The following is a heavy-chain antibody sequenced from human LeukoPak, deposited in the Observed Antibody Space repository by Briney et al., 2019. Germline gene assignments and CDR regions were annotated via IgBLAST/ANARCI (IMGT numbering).Heavy chain of an antibody. CDR3: ARGGTYYYDSSASGDNWFDP. D-gene: IGHD3-22*01. J-gene: IGHJ5*02. CDR2: ISDGGKTK. Sequence: HPGGSLRLSCVASGFILSSSEMNWVRQAPGKGLEWVSYISDGGKTKYSADSVKGRFTISRDNAKNSLYLQMNSLRAEDTAVYYCARGGTYYYDSSASGDNWFDPWGQGTLVTVSS. CDR1: GFILSSSE. V-gene: IGHV3-48*03.